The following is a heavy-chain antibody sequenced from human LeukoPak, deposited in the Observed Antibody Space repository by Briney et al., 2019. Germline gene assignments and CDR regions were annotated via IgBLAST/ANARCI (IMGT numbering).Heavy chain of an antibody. D-gene: IGHD6-19*01. Sequence: GASVKVSCKASDYTFTSYGISWVRHAPRQGLERMGWISGYNGNTNHAQKPLGRVTMTTDTSTSTAYMELRSLRSDDTAVYYCARDKAVADSGWAFDIWGQGTMVTVSS. CDR2: ISGYNGNT. J-gene: IGHJ3*02. V-gene: IGHV1-18*01. CDR3: ARDKAVADSGWAFDI. CDR1: DYTFTSYG.